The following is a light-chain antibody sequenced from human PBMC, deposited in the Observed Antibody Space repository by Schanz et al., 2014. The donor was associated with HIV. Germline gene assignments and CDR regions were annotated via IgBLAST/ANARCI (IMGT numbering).Light chain of an antibody. V-gene: IGKV3-20*01. CDR3: QQYGSPPWT. CDR1: QSISNTY. Sequence: ETVLTQSPGSLSLSPGERATLSCRASQSISNTYLAWYQQKPGQAPRLLLYGASRRATGIPDRFSGSGSGTDFTLTISRLEPEDFAVYYCQQYGSPPWTFGQGTRVDLK. J-gene: IGKJ1*01. CDR2: GAS.